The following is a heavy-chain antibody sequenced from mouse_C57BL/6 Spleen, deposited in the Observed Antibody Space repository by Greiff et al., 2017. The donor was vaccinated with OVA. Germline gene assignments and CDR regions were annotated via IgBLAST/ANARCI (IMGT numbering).Heavy chain of an antibody. D-gene: IGHD2-5*01. Sequence: VQLKESGPELVKPGASVKISCKASGYSFTDYNMNWVKQSNGKSLEWIGVINPNYGTTSYNQKFKGKATLTVDQSSSTAYMQLNSLTSEDSAVYYCARSGYYSNYWYFDVWGTGTTVTVSS. CDR1: GYSFTDYN. CDR2: INPNYGTT. J-gene: IGHJ1*03. V-gene: IGHV1-39*01. CDR3: ARSGYYSNYWYFDV.